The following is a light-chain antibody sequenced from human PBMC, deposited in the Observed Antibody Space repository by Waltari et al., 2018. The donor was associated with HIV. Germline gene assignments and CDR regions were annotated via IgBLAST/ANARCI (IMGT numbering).Light chain of an antibody. CDR1: QSGSSGY. J-gene: IGKJ1*01. Sequence: EIVLTQSPGTLSLSPGERATLSCRASQSGSSGYLAWYQQKPGQAPRLLIYGASSRATGFPDRFSGRGSGADFTLTSSCLYPEDFAVYYCQQDYNLPGTFGQGTRVEIK. V-gene: IGKV3-20*01. CDR2: GAS. CDR3: QQDYNLPGT.